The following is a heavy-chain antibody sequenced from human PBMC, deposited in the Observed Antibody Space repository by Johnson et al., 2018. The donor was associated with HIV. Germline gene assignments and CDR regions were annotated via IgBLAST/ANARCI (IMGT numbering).Heavy chain of an antibody. Sequence: QVQLVESGGGAVQPGRSLRLSCAASGFTFSSYPMHWVRQAPGKGLEWVAVISSDGSNNYYADSVKGRFTISRDNSKNTLYLQMNSLRDEDTAVYYCAGGGGCGGDCYSGYDAFDIWGQGTMVTFSS. CDR3: AGGGGCGGDCYSGYDAFDI. V-gene: IGHV3-30*04. CDR1: GFTFSSYP. J-gene: IGHJ3*02. CDR2: ISSDGSNN. D-gene: IGHD2-21*01.